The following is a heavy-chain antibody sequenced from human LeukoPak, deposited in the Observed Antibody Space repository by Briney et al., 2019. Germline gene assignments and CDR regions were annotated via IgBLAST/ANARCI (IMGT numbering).Heavy chain of an antibody. CDR3: ARGVRYDSSGWPFDY. Sequence: GGSLRLSCAASGFTFSSYDMHWVRQATVKGPEWVSAIGTAGDTYYPGSVKGRFTISRENAKNSLYLQMNSLRAGDTAVYYCARGVRYDSSGWPFDYWGQGTLVTVSS. CDR2: IGTAGDT. CDR1: GFTFSSYD. J-gene: IGHJ4*02. V-gene: IGHV3-13*01. D-gene: IGHD3-22*01.